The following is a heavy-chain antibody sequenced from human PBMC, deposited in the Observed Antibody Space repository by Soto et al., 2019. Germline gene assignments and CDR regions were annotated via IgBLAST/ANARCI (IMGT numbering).Heavy chain of an antibody. CDR3: ARDSRSGYYLEY. Sequence: LRESGSGLVKPSQTLSLTCTVSGDSISSGGYSWNWIRQAPGKGLEWIGYIYHSGGTDYNPSLKSRVTTTVDSSNNQFSLKLNSVTAAATAVYYCARDSRSGYYLEYWGQGTLVTVSS. D-gene: IGHD3-22*01. CDR1: GDSISSGGYS. J-gene: IGHJ4*02. CDR2: IYHSGGT. V-gene: IGHV4-30-2*01.